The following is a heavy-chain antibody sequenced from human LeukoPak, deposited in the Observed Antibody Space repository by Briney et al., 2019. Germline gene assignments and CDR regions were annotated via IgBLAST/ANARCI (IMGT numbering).Heavy chain of an antibody. CDR1: GFTFNTYA. D-gene: IGHD1-26*01. CDR3: ARRMYSGSYPYFDY. CDR2: ISSSSSYI. J-gene: IGHJ4*02. Sequence: PGGSLRLSCAASGFTFNTYAMSWVRQAPGKGLEWVSSISSSSSYIYYADSVKGRFTISRDNAKNSLYLQMNSLRAEDTAVYYCARRMYSGSYPYFDYWGQGTLVTVSS. V-gene: IGHV3-21*01.